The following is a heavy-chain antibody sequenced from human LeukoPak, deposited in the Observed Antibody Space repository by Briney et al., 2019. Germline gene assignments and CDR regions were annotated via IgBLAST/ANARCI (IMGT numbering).Heavy chain of an antibody. V-gene: IGHV3-21*01. Sequence: GGSLRLSCAASGFTFSSYSMNWVRQSPGKGLEWVSSISSSSSYIYYADSVKGRFTISRDNAKNSLFLQMNSLRAEDTAVYYCVSAYGSGWFGLDYWGQGTLVTVSS. D-gene: IGHD2-15*01. CDR1: GFTFSSYS. CDR3: VSAYGSGWFGLDY. CDR2: ISSSSSYI. J-gene: IGHJ4*02.